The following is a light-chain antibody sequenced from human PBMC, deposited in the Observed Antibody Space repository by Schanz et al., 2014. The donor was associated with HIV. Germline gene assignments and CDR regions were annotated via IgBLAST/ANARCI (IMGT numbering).Light chain of an antibody. CDR2: EVT. CDR3: SSYTNRATWV. Sequence: QWELTENKAASFSPLPSVTISCTGTNSDVVGYNYVSWYRQHPGKAPKLIIYEVTKRPSGVPDRFSGSKSGNTASLTISGLQAEDEADYFCSSYTNRATWVFGGGTKLTVL. J-gene: IGLJ3*02. V-gene: IGLV2-8*01. CDR1: NSDVVGYNY.